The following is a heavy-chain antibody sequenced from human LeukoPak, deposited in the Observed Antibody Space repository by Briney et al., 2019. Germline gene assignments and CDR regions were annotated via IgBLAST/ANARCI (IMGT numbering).Heavy chain of an antibody. CDR3: ARFGYSGWNLEY. J-gene: IGHJ4*02. CDR2: INQGGSVK. Sequence: GGSLRLSCAASGFSFRDLWMTWVRQAPGKGLEWVANINQGGSVKYYVDSVKGRFTISRDDAKSSLYVQMNSLRDEDTAVYYCARFGYSGWNLEYWGQGTLVTVSS. CDR1: GFSFRDLW. V-gene: IGHV3-7*01. D-gene: IGHD5-12*01.